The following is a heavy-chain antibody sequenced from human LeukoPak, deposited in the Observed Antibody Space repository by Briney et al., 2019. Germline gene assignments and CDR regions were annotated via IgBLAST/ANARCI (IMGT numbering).Heavy chain of an antibody. Sequence: RGSLKLSCAASGFTFSDSSMHWVRQASGKGLEWVGRVRDKTNSYATGYGESVKGRFTISRDDSKNTAYLEMSSLRVEDTAVYYCTRQRPQTGSLDYWGQGALVTVSS. D-gene: IGHD1-26*01. J-gene: IGHJ4*02. CDR2: VRDKTNSYAT. CDR1: GFTFSDSS. V-gene: IGHV3-73*01. CDR3: TRQRPQTGSLDY.